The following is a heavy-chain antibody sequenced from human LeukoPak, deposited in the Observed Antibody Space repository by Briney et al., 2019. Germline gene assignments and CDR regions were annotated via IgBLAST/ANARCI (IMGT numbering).Heavy chain of an antibody. CDR1: GFTFSSYS. J-gene: IGHJ4*02. D-gene: IGHD4-11*01. V-gene: IGHV3-21*01. Sequence: GGSLRLSCAASGFTFSSYSMNWVRQPPGKGLEWVSSISSSSSYIYYADSVKGRFTISRDNAKNSLYLQMNSLRAEDTAVYYCARDLPTVTVFDYWGQGTLVTVSS. CDR2: ISSSSSYI. CDR3: ARDLPTVTVFDY.